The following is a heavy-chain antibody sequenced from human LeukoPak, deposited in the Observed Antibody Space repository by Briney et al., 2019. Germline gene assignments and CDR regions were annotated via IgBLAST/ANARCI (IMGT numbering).Heavy chain of an antibody. CDR1: GGTFSSYA. Sequence: SVKVSCKASGGTFSSYAISWVRQAPGQGLEWMGGIIPIFGTANYAQKFQGRVTITTDESTSTAYMELSSLRSEDTAVYYCAVDYYGSGSYSDYWGQGTLVTVSS. CDR2: IIPIFGTA. D-gene: IGHD3-10*01. CDR3: AVDYYGSGSYSDY. V-gene: IGHV1-69*05. J-gene: IGHJ4*02.